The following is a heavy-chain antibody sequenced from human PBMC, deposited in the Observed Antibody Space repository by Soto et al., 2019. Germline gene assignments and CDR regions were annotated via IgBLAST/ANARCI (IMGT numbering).Heavy chain of an antibody. D-gene: IGHD2-21*02. J-gene: IGHJ4*02. CDR1: GGSINTYNPF. V-gene: IGHV4-39*01. CDR2: IHYGGNA. Sequence: ASETLSLTRTVSGGSINTYNPFWAWVRQPPGKGLEWIASIHYGGNAYYSPSLTTRATFSRDTSKNRVSLELRSVTAADTAVYYCARVNVTLDLWGLGTLVTVSS. CDR3: ARVNVTLDL.